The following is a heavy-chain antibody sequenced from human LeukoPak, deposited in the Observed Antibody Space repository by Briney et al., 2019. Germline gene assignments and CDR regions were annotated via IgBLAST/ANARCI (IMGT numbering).Heavy chain of an antibody. J-gene: IGHJ5*02. V-gene: IGHV4-59*11. Sequence: SETLSLTCNVSGGSISSHYWSWIRQPPGKGLEWIGYIYYSGSTNYNPSLKSRVTISVDTSKNQFSLKLSSVTAADTAVYYCARDLDARGWFDPWGQGTLVTVSS. CDR3: ARDLDARGWFDP. CDR2: IYYSGST. CDR1: GGSISSHY.